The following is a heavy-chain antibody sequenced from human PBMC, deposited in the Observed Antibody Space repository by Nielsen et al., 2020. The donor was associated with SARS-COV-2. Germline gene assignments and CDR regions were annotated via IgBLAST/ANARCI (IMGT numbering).Heavy chain of an antibody. Sequence: GESLKISCAASGFTFSDYYMIWIRQAPGKGLEWLSYISGSTDYTNYADSVKGRFTISRDNAKNSLYLQMSGLTAEDTAVYYCARGGVLWFAELPNYWGQGTLVTVSS. J-gene: IGHJ4*02. D-gene: IGHD3-10*01. CDR1: GFTFSDYY. CDR2: ISGSTDYT. CDR3: ARGGVLWFAELPNY. V-gene: IGHV3-11*05.